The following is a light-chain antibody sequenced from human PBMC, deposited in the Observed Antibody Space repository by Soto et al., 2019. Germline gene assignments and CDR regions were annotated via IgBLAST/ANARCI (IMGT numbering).Light chain of an antibody. Sequence: DIQVTQSPSSFSASVGDRVTITCRASQDIAGYLAWYQQKPGKAPKLLIYAASSLQSGVPSRFSGSGSGTDFTLTISSLQPEDFATYYCQQANSFPITFGQGTRLQIK. CDR3: QQANSFPIT. CDR1: QDIAGY. V-gene: IGKV1-12*01. CDR2: AAS. J-gene: IGKJ5*01.